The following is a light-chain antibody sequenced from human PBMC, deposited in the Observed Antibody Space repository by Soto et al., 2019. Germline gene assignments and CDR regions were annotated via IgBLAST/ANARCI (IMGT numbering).Light chain of an antibody. V-gene: IGKV3-11*02. CDR2: DAS. J-gene: IGKJ4*02. CDR1: QSVGSY. Sequence: EIEVTQSPATLSLSPGERATLSCRTSQSVGSYLAWYQKKLGQAPRLLIYDASNRATGIPARFSGGGSGRDFPLTISSLEPEDFAVYYCQQRSNWPPLTFGGGTKVEI. CDR3: QQRSNWPPLT.